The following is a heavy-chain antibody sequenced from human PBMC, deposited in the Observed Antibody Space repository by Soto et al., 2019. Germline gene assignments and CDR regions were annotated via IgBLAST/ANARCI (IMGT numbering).Heavy chain of an antibody. Sequence: ASVKVSCKASGYTFTSYDINWVRQATGQGLEWMGWMNPNSGNTGYAQKFQGRVTMTRNTSISTAYMELSSLRSEDTAVYYCARGRLTGYYNWFDPWGQGTLVTVSS. CDR3: ARGRLTGYYNWFDP. CDR2: MNPNSGNT. D-gene: IGHD3-9*01. J-gene: IGHJ5*02. V-gene: IGHV1-8*01. CDR1: GYTFTSYD.